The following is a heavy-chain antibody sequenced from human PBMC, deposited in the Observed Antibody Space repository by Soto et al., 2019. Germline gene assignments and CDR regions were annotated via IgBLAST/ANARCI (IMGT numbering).Heavy chain of an antibody. CDR1: GGSISSGGYY. V-gene: IGHV4-31*02. J-gene: IGHJ6*02. Sequence: QVQLQESXPXLXXPXQTLSLTXTVSGGSISSGGYYWSWIRQHPGKGLEWIGYIYYSGSTYYNPSLKSRVTISVDTSKNQFSLKLSSVTAADTAVYYCARASSGATIPYYYYYGMDVWGQGTTVTVSS. CDR3: ARASSGATIPYYYYYGMDV. D-gene: IGHD1-26*01. CDR2: IYYSGST.